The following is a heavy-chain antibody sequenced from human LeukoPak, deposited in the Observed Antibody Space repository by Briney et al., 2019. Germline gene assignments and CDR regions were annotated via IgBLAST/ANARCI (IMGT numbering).Heavy chain of an antibody. CDR2: LSGSGTST. Sequence: PGGSLRLSCAVSGLTFSSYAMSWVRQAPGKGLEWGSTLSGSGTSTYYADSVKGRFTISRDNSKNKLYLQMNNLRAEDKAVYYCAKSATITMILMVLRDEFYFDSWGQGTLVTVSS. CDR3: AKSATITMILMVLRDEFYFDS. D-gene: IGHD3-22*01. CDR1: GLTFSSYA. V-gene: IGHV3-23*01. J-gene: IGHJ4*02.